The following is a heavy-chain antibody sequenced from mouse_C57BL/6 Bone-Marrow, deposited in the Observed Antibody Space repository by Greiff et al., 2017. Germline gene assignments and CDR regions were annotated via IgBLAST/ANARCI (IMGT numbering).Heavy chain of an antibody. CDR2: ISYDGSN. Sequence: EVKLVESGPGLVKPSQSLSLTCSVTGYSITSGYYWNWIRQFPGNKLEWMGYISYDGSNNYNPSLKNRISITRDTSKNQFFLKLNSVTTEDTATYYCARDHYYGSEAYWGQGTLVTVSA. J-gene: IGHJ3*01. CDR1: GYSITSGYY. D-gene: IGHD1-1*01. V-gene: IGHV3-6*01. CDR3: ARDHYYGSEAY.